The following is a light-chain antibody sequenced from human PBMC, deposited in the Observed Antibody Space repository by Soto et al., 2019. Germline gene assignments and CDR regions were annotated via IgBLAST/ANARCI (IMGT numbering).Light chain of an antibody. V-gene: IGKV1-27*01. Sequence: DIPLTQSPSSLSASVGDTVTITCRASQGIANYLVWYQQKSGKVPKLLISAASILQSGVPSRFRGSGSGTEFSLTISSLQPEDVATYYCQKYNSVPLTFGGGTKVEIK. CDR2: AAS. CDR3: QKYNSVPLT. J-gene: IGKJ4*01. CDR1: QGIANY.